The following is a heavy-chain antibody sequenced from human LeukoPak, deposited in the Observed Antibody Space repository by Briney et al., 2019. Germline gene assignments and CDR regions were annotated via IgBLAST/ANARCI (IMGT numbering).Heavy chain of an antibody. CDR3: ARARYTSGWETLDY. J-gene: IGHJ4*02. Sequence: PGGSLRLSCIASGFAFNSYEMNWVRQAPGKGLEWVSYISSSGSIKHYADSVEGRFTISRDNAKNSLYLQMNSLRAEDTAVYYCARARYTSGWETLDYWGQGTLVTVSS. CDR2: ISSSGSIK. V-gene: IGHV3-48*03. CDR1: GFAFNSYE. D-gene: IGHD6-19*01.